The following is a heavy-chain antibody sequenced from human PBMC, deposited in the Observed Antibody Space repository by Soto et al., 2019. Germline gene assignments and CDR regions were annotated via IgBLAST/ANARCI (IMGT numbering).Heavy chain of an antibody. Sequence: QVQLQESGPGLVKPSETLSLSCTLSDGSMSTYYWNWIRQFPGKGLEWIGYIYYSGSTNYNPPLKSRVTISIDTSKNQFSLNLKSVTAADTAVYFCARGRTVGGLFDYWGQGKLVIVSS. CDR1: DGSMSTYY. CDR2: IYYSGST. CDR3: ARGRTVGGLFDY. V-gene: IGHV4-59*01. D-gene: IGHD1-26*01. J-gene: IGHJ4*02.